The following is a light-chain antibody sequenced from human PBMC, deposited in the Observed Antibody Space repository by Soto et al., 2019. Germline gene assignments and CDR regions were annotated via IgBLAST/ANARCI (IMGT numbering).Light chain of an antibody. V-gene: IGLV1-40*01. J-gene: IGLJ2*01. CDR2: GDS. Sequence: QSVLTQPPSVSGAPGQRVTISCTGSRYDIGAGYGVHWYQQLPAKAPNLLIHGDSGRPSGVPDRFSASKSGTSASLAITGLQAEDEADYYCHSSAYPLTAVIFGGGTKLTVL. CDR1: RYDIGAGYG. CDR3: HSSAYPLTAVI.